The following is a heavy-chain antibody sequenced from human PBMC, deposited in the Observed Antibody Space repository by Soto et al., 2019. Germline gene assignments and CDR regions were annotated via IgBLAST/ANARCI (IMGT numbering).Heavy chain of an antibody. CDR2: IYYSGST. Sequence: ETLSLTCTVSGGSISSYYCSWIRQPPGKGLEWIGYIYYSGSTNYNPSLKSRVTISVDTSKNQSSLKLSSVTAADTAVYYCARAIPHYYGSGRYDTTGYYMDFWGKGTTVTVTS. D-gene: IGHD3-10*01. CDR3: ARAIPHYYGSGRYDTTGYYMDF. V-gene: IGHV4-59*01. J-gene: IGHJ6*03. CDR1: GGSISSYY.